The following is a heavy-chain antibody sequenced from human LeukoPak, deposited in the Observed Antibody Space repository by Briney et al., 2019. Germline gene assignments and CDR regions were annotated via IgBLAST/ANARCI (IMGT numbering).Heavy chain of an antibody. V-gene: IGHV3-15*01. D-gene: IGHD3-22*01. CDR2: IKSKIDGGTT. J-gene: IGHJ4*02. CDR1: GFTFSNAW. CDR3: TTDLIGSSGYYSGGFDY. Sequence: GGSLRLSCAASGFTFSNAWMSWVRQAPGKGLEWVGRIKSKIDGGTTDYAAPVKGRFTISRDDSKNTLYLQMNSLKTEDTAVYYCTTDLIGSSGYYSGGFDYWGQGTLVTVSS.